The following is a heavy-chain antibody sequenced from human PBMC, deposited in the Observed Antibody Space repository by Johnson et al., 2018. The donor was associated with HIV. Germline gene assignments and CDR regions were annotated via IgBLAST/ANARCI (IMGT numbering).Heavy chain of an antibody. V-gene: IGHV3-25*05. D-gene: IGHD4-17*01. CDR2: VNPNGGST. J-gene: IGHJ3*02. Sequence: VQLVESGGGLAKPAWSPRLSCAASQFSFSTYYMNCVRQAPGNGLELVGQVNPNGGSTYLIDSGKDRFNISRDNAKITLHLQMNSLRAEDTAVYYCARDSRLRTRAVGWADAFDIWGQGTMVSVSS. CDR3: ARDSRLRTRAVGWADAFDI. CDR1: QFSFSTYY.